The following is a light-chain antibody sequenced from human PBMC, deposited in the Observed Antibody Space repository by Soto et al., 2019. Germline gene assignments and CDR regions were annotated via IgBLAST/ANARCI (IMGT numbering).Light chain of an antibody. CDR3: CSYAGNRRV. Sequence: QSALTQPASVSGSPGQSITISCTGTYNLVSWYQQHPGKAPKLIIFEVNKRPSGVSYRFSGSKSGKTASLTISALQAEDEADYFCCSYAGNRRVFGGGTKLTVL. CDR2: EVN. J-gene: IGLJ3*02. CDR1: YNL. V-gene: IGLV2-23*02.